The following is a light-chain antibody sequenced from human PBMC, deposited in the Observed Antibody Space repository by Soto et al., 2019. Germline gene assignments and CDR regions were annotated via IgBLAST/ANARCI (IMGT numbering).Light chain of an antibody. CDR1: SSNIGSNT. Sequence: QSVLTQPPSASGTPGQRVTISCSGSSSNIGSNTVNWYQQLPGTAPKLLIYSNNQRPSGVPDRFSGSKSGTSASLAISGHQSDDEADYYCAAWDDCLNGWVFGGGTKLTVL. J-gene: IGLJ3*02. V-gene: IGLV1-44*01. CDR2: SNN. CDR3: AAWDDCLNGWV.